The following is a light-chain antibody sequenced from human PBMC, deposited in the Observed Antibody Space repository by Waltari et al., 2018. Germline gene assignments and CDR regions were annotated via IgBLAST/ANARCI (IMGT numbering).Light chain of an antibody. CDR2: DVT. V-gene: IGLV2-14*01. CDR1: HSHIGYYTY. CDR3: AAYTSTNTVI. J-gene: IGLJ2*01. Sequence: QSALTQPASVSGSPGQSITIPCTGTHSHIGYYTYVSWYQQYPGKAPKLMIFDVTRWPSGVSHRFSGSKSGNTASLTISGLQAEDEADYFCAAYTSTNTVIFGGGTKVTVL.